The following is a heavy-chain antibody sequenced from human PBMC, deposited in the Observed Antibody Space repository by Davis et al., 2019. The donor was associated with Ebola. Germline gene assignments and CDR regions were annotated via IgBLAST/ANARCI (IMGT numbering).Heavy chain of an antibody. CDR2: IYTGDSDT. CDR3: ARHGDYGEYVPHDWFDP. J-gene: IGHJ5*02. D-gene: IGHD4-17*01. Sequence: GESLKISCKDSGNSFTSHWIGWVRQMPGKGLEWMGIIYTGDSDTRYSPSFRGQDTISADKSISTAYLQWSSLKASDTAMYYCARHGDYGEYVPHDWFDPWGQGTLVTVSS. V-gene: IGHV5-51*01. CDR1: GNSFTSHW.